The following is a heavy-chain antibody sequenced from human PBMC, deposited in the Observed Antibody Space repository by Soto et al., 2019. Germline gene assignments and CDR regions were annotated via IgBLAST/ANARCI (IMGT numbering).Heavy chain of an antibody. V-gene: IGHV1-69*13. CDR2: IIPIFGTA. D-gene: IGHD2-2*01. CDR3: ASHEGGYCSSTSCTGYYYYGMDV. Sequence: SVKGSFKASGGAFSSYAISLVRQAPGQGLEWIGRIIPIFGTANYAQKFQGRVTITADESTSTAYMELSSLRSEDTAVYYCASHEGGYCSSTSCTGYYYYGMDVWGQGTTVTVSS. CDR1: GGAFSSYA. J-gene: IGHJ6*01.